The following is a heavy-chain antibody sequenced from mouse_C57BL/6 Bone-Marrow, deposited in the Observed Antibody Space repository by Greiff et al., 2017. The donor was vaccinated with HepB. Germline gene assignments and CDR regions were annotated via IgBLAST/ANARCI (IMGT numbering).Heavy chain of an antibody. CDR1: GYTFTSYW. Sequence: QVQLQQPGAELVKPGASVKLSCKASGYTFTSYWMHWVKQRPGQGLEWIGMIHPNSGSTNYNEKFKSKATLTVDKSSSTAYMQLSSLTSEDSAVYYCARREVGHSFDYWGQGTLVTVSA. V-gene: IGHV1-64*01. CDR3: ARREVGHSFDY. J-gene: IGHJ3*01. CDR2: IHPNSGST.